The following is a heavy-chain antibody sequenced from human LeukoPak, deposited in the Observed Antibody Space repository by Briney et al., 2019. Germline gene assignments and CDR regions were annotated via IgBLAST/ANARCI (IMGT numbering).Heavy chain of an antibody. D-gene: IGHD3-22*01. CDR1: GGSISSYY. Sequence: WDTLSLTCTVSGGSISSYYWSWIPQPPGKGLEWIRYIYYSGSTNYNTSLKSRVTISVDTSKNQFSLKLSSVTAADTAVYYCARSYYYDSSGYYDYWGQGTLVTVSS. CDR3: ARSYYYDSSGYYDY. V-gene: IGHV4-59*08. CDR2: IYYSGST. J-gene: IGHJ4*02.